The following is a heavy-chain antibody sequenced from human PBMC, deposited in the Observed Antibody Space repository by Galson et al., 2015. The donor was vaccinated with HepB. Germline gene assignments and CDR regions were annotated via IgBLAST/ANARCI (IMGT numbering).Heavy chain of an antibody. V-gene: IGHV3-30*18. J-gene: IGHJ4*02. CDR3: AKSRHYYDSEFDY. D-gene: IGHD3-22*01. Sequence: SLRLSCAASGFTFSSYGMHWVRQAPGKGLEWVAVISYDGSNKYYADSVKGRFTISRDNSKNTLYLQMNSLRAEDTAVYYCAKSRHYYDSEFDYWGQGTLVTVSS. CDR1: GFTFSSYG. CDR2: ISYDGSNK.